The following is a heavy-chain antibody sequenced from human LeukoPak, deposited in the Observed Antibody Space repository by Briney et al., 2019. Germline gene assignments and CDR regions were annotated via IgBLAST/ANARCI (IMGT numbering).Heavy chain of an antibody. D-gene: IGHD5-24*01. V-gene: IGHV3-48*03. Sequence: GGSLRLSCAASGFTFSSYEMDWVRQAPGKGLEWVSYISSSGSTIYYADSVKGRFTTSRDNDKNSLYLQMNSLRVEDTAVYYCVRDMATGRFDPWGQGTRVTVSS. CDR1: GFTFSSYE. CDR3: VRDMATGRFDP. J-gene: IGHJ5*02. CDR2: ISSSGSTI.